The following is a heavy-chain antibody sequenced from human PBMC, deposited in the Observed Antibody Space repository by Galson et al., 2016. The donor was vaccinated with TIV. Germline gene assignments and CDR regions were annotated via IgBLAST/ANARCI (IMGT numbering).Heavy chain of an antibody. CDR2: MNPNSGYT. Sequence: SVKVSCKASGYTFSNYDINWVRQATGQGLEWMGWMNPNSGYTGYAQKFQGRVTMTRSASISTAYMELSSLTSEDTAVYFCARAPPEGYNWNQYFQHWGQGTRVTVSS. J-gene: IGHJ1*01. CDR1: GYTFSNYD. CDR3: ARAPPEGYNWNQYFQH. V-gene: IGHV1-8*01. D-gene: IGHD1-20*01.